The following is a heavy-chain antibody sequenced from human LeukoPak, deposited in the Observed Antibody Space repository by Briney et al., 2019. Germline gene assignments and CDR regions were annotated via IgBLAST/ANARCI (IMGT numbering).Heavy chain of an antibody. CDR1: GYTFTGYY. D-gene: IGHD3-16*02. Sequence: ASVKASCKASGYTFTGYYMHWVRQAPGQGLEWMGRINPNSGGTNYAQKFQGRVTMTRDTSISTAYMELSRLRSDDTAVYYCARETDVWGSYRFDYWGQGTLVTVSS. V-gene: IGHV1-2*06. J-gene: IGHJ4*02. CDR3: ARETDVWGSYRFDY. CDR2: INPNSGGT.